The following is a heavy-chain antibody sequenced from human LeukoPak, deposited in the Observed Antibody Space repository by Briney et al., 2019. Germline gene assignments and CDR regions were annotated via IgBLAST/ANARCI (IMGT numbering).Heavy chain of an antibody. Sequence: ASVKVSCKASGGTFSSYAISWVRQAPGQGLEWMGGIIPIFGTANYAQKFQGRVTITADESTSTAYMELSSLRSEDTAVYYCARAFGVVTRPAFDYWGQGTLVTVSS. V-gene: IGHV1-69*01. CDR3: ARAFGVVTRPAFDY. J-gene: IGHJ4*02. CDR1: GGTFSSYA. CDR2: IIPIFGTA. D-gene: IGHD3-3*01.